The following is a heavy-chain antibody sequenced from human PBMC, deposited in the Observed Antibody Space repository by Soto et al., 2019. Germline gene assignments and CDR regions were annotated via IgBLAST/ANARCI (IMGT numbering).Heavy chain of an antibody. V-gene: IGHV3-30*18. CDR2: ISSDGSNK. CDR1: GFTFRNYV. CDR3: TKDRATHRNC. J-gene: IGHJ4*02. Sequence: QVQLVESGGGVVQPGRSLSLSCAASGFTFRNYVMHWVRQAPGKGLEWVAVISSDGSNKYYADSVKGRFTISRDNSKNTLYLQMNRLRIEDTAVYYCTKDRATHRNCWGQGTLVTVSS.